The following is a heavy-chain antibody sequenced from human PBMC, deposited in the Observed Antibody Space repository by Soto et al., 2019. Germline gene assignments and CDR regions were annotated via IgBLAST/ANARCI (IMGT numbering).Heavy chain of an antibody. CDR1: GYTFTSYG. D-gene: IGHD5-18*01. V-gene: IGHV1-18*04. Sequence: ASVKVSCKASGYTFTSYGISWVRQAPGQGLEWMGWTSAYNGNTNYAQKLQGRVTMTTDTSTSTAYMELRSLRSDDTAVYYCARDRGYSYGDLSYYYGMDVWGQGTTVTVSS. CDR2: TSAYNGNT. CDR3: ARDRGYSYGDLSYYYGMDV. J-gene: IGHJ6*02.